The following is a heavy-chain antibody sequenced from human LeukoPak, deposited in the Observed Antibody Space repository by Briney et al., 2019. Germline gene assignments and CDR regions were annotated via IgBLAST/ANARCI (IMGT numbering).Heavy chain of an antibody. CDR1: GGTFSGYA. J-gene: IGHJ5*02. CDR3: AWSLSGPTDNWFDP. V-gene: IGHV1-69*05. D-gene: IGHD2-15*01. CDR2: IIPIFGTA. Sequence: GSSVKVSCKASGGTFSGYAISWVRQAPGQGLEWMGGIIPIFGTANYAQKFQGRVTITTDESTSTAYMELSSLRSEDTAVYYCAWSLSGPTDNWFDPWGQGTLVTVSS.